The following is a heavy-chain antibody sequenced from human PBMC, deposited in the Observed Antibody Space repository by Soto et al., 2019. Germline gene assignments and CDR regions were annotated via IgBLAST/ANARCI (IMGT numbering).Heavy chain of an antibody. Sequence: ASVKVSCKASGYTFTSYYIHWVRQAPGQGLEWMGIFNPTGDTASYAQKLQGRVTMTRDTSTGTAYMELGSLRSEDTAVYYCARGGRIVDTGIGYYYYHAMDVWGQGTTVPSP. CDR3: ARGGRIVDTGIGYYYYHAMDV. J-gene: IGHJ6*02. V-gene: IGHV1-46*01. CDR1: GYTFTSYY. CDR2: FNPTGDTA. D-gene: IGHD5-18*01.